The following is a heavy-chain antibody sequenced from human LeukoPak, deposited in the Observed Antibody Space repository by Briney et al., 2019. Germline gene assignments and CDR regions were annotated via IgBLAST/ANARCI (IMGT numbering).Heavy chain of an antibody. J-gene: IGHJ4*02. CDR3: ARDIAAAGDFDY. Sequence: PGGSLRLSCAASGFTFTSYAMSWIRQAPGKGLEWVSYISSSGSTIYYADSVKGRFTISRDNAKNSLYLQMNSLRAEDTAVYYCARDIAAAGDFDYWGQGTLVTVSS. V-gene: IGHV3-11*01. CDR2: ISSSGSTI. D-gene: IGHD6-13*01. CDR1: GFTFTSYA.